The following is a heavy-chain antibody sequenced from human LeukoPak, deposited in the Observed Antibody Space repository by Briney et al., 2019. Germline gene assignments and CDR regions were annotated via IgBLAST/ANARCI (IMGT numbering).Heavy chain of an antibody. Sequence: GGSLRLSCAASGFTFDDYGMSWVRQAPGKGLEWVSVIHWNGGSTRYAESVKGRFTISRDNTKNFLYLQMNSLRAEDTALYYCVRGFGIITPYSFDYWGQGTLVTVSS. J-gene: IGHJ4*02. V-gene: IGHV3-20*04. CDR2: IHWNGGST. CDR3: VRGFGIITPYSFDY. CDR1: GFTFDDYG. D-gene: IGHD3-22*01.